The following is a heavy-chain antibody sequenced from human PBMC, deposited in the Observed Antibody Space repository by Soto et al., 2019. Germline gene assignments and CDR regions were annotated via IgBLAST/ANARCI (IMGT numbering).Heavy chain of an antibody. J-gene: IGHJ4*02. CDR3: ARPAGRVDYFDY. Sequence: EVQLVESGGGLVQPGGSLRLSCAASGFVFSTYSMNWVRQPPGKGLEWVSYISSSSSTIYYADSVQGRFTISRDNAKNSPYLQVNSLRDEDTAVYYCARPAGRVDYFDYWGQGTLVTVSS. CDR2: ISSSSSTI. CDR1: GFVFSTYS. V-gene: IGHV3-48*02. D-gene: IGHD2-15*01.